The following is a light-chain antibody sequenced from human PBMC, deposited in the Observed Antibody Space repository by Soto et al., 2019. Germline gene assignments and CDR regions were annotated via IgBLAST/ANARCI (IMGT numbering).Light chain of an antibody. Sequence: EIVLTQSPATRSLSPGERATLSCRASQSVSSYLAWYQQKPGQAPRLLIYEASNRATGIPARFSGSGSGTDFTLTISSLEPEDFAVYYCQQRTDWVTFGGGTKVDIK. V-gene: IGKV3-11*01. CDR2: EAS. CDR3: QQRTDWVT. CDR1: QSVSSY. J-gene: IGKJ4*01.